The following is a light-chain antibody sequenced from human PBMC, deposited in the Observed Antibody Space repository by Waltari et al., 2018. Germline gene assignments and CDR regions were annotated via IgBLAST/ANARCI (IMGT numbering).Light chain of an antibody. CDR3: SSYAGSTTFVI. Sequence: QSALTQPASVSGSPEQSITISCTGTSSYVGSYNLVSWYQQHPGKAPKLMIYEGSKRPSGISSRFSGSKSGNTASLTISGLQAEDEADYYCSSYAGSTTFVIFGGGTKLTVL. J-gene: IGLJ2*01. CDR1: SSYVGSYNL. CDR2: EGS. V-gene: IGLV2-23*03.